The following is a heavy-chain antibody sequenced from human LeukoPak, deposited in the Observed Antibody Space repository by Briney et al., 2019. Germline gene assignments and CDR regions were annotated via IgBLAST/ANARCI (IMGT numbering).Heavy chain of an antibody. V-gene: IGHV3-21*01. CDR1: GFTFSSYS. J-gene: IGHJ4*02. CDR2: ISSSSYI. CDR3: ARGSGYEYYFDY. Sequence: GGSLRLSCAASGFTFSSYSMNWVRQAPGKGLEWVSSISSSSYIYYADSVKGRFTISRDNAKNSLYLQMNSLRAEDTAVYYCARGSGYEYYFDYWGQGTLVTVSS. D-gene: IGHD5-12*01.